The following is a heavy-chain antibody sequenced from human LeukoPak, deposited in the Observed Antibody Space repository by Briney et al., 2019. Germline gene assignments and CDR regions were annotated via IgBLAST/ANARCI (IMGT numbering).Heavy chain of an antibody. D-gene: IGHD5-18*01. J-gene: IGHJ4*02. Sequence: GGSLRLSCAASGFTFSTYWMNWFRQAPGKGLEWVSSISGSGGSTYYADSVKGRFTISRDNSKNTLYLQMNSLRAEDTAVYYCARKGPGVTDYWGQGTLVTVSS. CDR3: ARKGPGVTDY. V-gene: IGHV3-23*01. CDR1: GFTFSTYW. CDR2: ISGSGGST.